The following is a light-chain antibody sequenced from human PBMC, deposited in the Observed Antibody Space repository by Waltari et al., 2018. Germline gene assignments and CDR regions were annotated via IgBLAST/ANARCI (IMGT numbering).Light chain of an antibody. Sequence: QPPLPHPPSWSGLPGRSSPFPSPGTSSDVGSYNLVSWYQQHPGKAPKLMIYEVSKRPSGVSNRFSGSKSGNTASLTISGLQAEDEADYYCCSYAGSSTLFGGGTKLTVL. CDR3: CSYAGSSTL. CDR1: SSDVGSYNL. CDR2: EVS. V-gene: IGLV2-23*02. J-gene: IGLJ2*01.